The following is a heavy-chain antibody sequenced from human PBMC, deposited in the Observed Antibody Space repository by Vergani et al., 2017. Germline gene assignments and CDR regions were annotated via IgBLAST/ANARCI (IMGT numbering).Heavy chain of an antibody. V-gene: IGHV3-30*18. CDR1: GFTFSSYG. CDR2: ISYDGSNK. Sequence: QVQLVESGGGVVQPGRSLRLSCAASGFTFSSYGMHWVRQAPGRGLEWVAVISYDGSNKYYADSVKGRVTISRDNSKNTLYLQMNSLRAEDTAVYYCAKSLWVQGLVPDYWGQGTLVTVSS. D-gene: IGHD6-19*01. J-gene: IGHJ4*02. CDR3: AKSLWVQGLVPDY.